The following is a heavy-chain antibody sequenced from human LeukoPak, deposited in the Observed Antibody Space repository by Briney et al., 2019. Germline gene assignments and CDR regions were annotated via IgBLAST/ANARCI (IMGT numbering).Heavy chain of an antibody. D-gene: IGHD2-15*01. Sequence: GGSLRLSCAASGFTFSSYSMNWVRQAPGKGLEWVSSISSSSSYIYYADSVKGRFTISRDNAKNSLYLQMNSLRAEDTAAYYCATGGYCSGGSCYSGWGQGTLVTVSS. CDR2: ISSSSSYI. V-gene: IGHV3-21*01. CDR3: ATGGYCSGGSCYSG. CDR1: GFTFSSYS. J-gene: IGHJ4*02.